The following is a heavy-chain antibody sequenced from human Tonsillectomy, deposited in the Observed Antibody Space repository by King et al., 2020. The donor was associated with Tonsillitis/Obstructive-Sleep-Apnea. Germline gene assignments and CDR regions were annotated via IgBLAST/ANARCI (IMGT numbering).Heavy chain of an antibody. CDR2: IYPGDSDT. V-gene: IGHV5-51*01. CDR3: ARRDGGSSWSQDYYYMDV. CDR1: GYSFSSYW. Sequence: VQLVESGAEVKKAGESLKISCKGSGYSFSSYWIGWVRQMPGKGLEWMGIIYPGDSDTRYSPSFQGQVTISADKSISTAYLQWSSLKASDTAMYYCARRDGGSSWSQDYYYMDVWGKGTAVTVSS. D-gene: IGHD6-13*01. J-gene: IGHJ6*03.